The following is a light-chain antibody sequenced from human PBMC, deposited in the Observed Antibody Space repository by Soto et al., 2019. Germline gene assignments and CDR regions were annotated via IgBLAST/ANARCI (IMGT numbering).Light chain of an antibody. J-gene: IGKJ4*01. CDR1: QSVNNN. V-gene: IGKV3-15*01. Sequence: EIILTQSPASLSVSPGERATLSCRASQSVNNNLAWYQQKPGQAPRLLIYGASTRATGIPGRFRGSGSGTEFTLTITSLQSEDFAVYYCQQYGSSPPLTFGGGTKVEIK. CDR3: QQYGSSPPLT. CDR2: GAS.